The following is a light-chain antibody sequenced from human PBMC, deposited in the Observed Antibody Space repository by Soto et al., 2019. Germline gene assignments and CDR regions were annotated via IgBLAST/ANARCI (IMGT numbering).Light chain of an antibody. V-gene: IGKV3-15*01. CDR3: QQYNNWPRT. Sequence: EIVMTQSPATLSVSPGERATLSCRASQSVSSNLAWDQQKPGQAPRLLIYGASTRATGIPARFSGSGSGTEFTLTISSLQSEDFAVYYCQQYNNWPRTFGQWTKLEIK. J-gene: IGKJ2*01. CDR1: QSVSSN. CDR2: GAS.